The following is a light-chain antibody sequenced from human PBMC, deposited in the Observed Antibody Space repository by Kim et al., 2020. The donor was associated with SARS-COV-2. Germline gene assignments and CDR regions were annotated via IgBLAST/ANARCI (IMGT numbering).Light chain of an antibody. Sequence: GQSITISCIGSSSDIGGYKSVSWYQQHPGKPPKLMISDVTKRPSGVSNRFSGSKSGNTASLTISGLQADDEADYYCSSYTAASTWVFGGGTKVTV. CDR3: SSYTAASTWV. V-gene: IGLV2-14*03. CDR2: DVT. J-gene: IGLJ2*01. CDR1: SSDIGGYKS.